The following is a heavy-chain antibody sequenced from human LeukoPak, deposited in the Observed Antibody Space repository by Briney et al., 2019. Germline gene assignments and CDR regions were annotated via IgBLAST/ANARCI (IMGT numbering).Heavy chain of an antibody. CDR1: GYTFTSYY. D-gene: IGHD2-15*01. V-gene: IGHV1-46*01. Sequence: ASVTVPCKASGYTFTSYYIHWVRQAPGQGPEWMGIIYPSGGSTTYAQKFQGRVTMTRDMSTSTVYMELSSLRSEDTAVYYCAIGYCRGGSCDDEPGDAFDIWGQGTMVAVSS. CDR3: AIGYCRGGSCDDEPGDAFDI. J-gene: IGHJ3*02. CDR2: IYPSGGST.